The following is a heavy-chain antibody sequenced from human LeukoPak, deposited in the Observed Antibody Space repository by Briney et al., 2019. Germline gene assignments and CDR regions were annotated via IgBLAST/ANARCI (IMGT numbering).Heavy chain of an antibody. V-gene: IGHV3-74*01. D-gene: IGHD3-10*01. CDR1: GFTFSSYW. CDR3: AREITMVRGVTHDAFDI. CDR2: INSDGSST. Sequence: GGSLRLSCAASGFTFSSYWMHWVRQAPGKGLVWVSRINSDGSSTGYADSVKGRFTISRANAKNTLYLQMNRLRAEDTAVYYCAREITMVRGVTHDAFDIWGQGTMVTVSS. J-gene: IGHJ3*02.